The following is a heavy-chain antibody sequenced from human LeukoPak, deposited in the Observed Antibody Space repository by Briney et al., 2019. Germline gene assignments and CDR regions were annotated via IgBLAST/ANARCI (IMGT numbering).Heavy chain of an antibody. D-gene: IGHD2-2*01. CDR2: ISAYNGNT. Sequence: GASVKVSCKASGYTFTSYGISWVRQAPGQGLEWMGWISAYNGNTNYAQKLQGRVTMTTDTSTSTAYMELRSLRSDDTAVYYCARDHLPIYEVVPAALNWFDPWGQGTLVTVSS. V-gene: IGHV1-18*01. CDR3: ARDHLPIYEVVPAALNWFDP. J-gene: IGHJ5*02. CDR1: GYTFTSYG.